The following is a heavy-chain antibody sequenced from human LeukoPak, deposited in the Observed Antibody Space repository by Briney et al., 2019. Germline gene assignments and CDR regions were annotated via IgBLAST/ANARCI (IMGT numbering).Heavy chain of an antibody. CDR1: GFTFSSYS. V-gene: IGHV3-21*04. J-gene: IGHJ4*02. CDR3: AKDELISLLTNYFDY. Sequence: GGSLRLSCAASGFTFSSYSMNWVRQAPGKGLEWVSSISSSSSYIYYADSVKGRFTISRDNSKNTLYLQMNSLRAEDTAVYYCAKDELISLLTNYFDYWGQGTLVTVSS. CDR2: ISSSSSYI. D-gene: IGHD1-26*01.